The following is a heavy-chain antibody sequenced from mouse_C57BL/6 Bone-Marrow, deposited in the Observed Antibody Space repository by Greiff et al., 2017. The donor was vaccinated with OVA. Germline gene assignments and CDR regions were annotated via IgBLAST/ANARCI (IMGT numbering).Heavy chain of an antibody. J-gene: IGHJ1*03. Sequence: VQLQQSEPVLVKPGASVKMSCKASGYTFTDYYMNWVKQSHGKSLEWIGVINPYNGGTSYNQKFKGKATLTVDKSSSTAYMELNSLTSEDSAVYYCARSGFLRYFDVWGTGTTVTVSS. CDR3: ARSGFLRYFDV. CDR2: INPYNGGT. V-gene: IGHV1-19*01. CDR1: GYTFTDYY. D-gene: IGHD3-1*01.